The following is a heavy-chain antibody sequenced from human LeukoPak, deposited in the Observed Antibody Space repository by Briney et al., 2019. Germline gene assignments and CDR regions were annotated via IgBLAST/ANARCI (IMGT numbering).Heavy chain of an antibody. J-gene: IGHJ4*02. CDR3: ARGRGGIAVYYFDY. D-gene: IGHD6-19*01. Sequence: GGSLRLSCAASGFTFSSYWMSWVRQAPGKGLEWVANIKQDGSEKYYVDSVKGRLTISRDNAKNSLYLQMNSLRAEDTAVYYCARGRGGIAVYYFDYWGQGTLVTVSS. CDR1: GFTFSSYW. V-gene: IGHV3-7*01. CDR2: IKQDGSEK.